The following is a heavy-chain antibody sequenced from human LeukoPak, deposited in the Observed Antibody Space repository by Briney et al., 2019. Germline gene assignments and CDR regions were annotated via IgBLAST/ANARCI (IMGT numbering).Heavy chain of an antibody. Sequence: SETLSLTCTVSGGSISSYYWTWIRQHPGKGLEWIGYIYYSGSTYYNPSLKSRVTISVDTSKNQFSLKLSSVTAADTAVYYCARTYYYDSSGQGSYFDYWGQGTLVTVSS. CDR3: ARTYYYDSSGQGSYFDY. J-gene: IGHJ4*02. D-gene: IGHD3-22*01. CDR1: GGSISSYY. CDR2: IYYSGST. V-gene: IGHV4-59*06.